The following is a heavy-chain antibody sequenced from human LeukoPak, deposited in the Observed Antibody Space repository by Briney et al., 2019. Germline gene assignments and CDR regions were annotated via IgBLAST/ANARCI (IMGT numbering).Heavy chain of an antibody. Sequence: EASVKVSCKASGYTFTSYYMHWVRQAPGQGLEWMGIINPSGGSTSYAQKFQGRVTMTRDMSTSTVYMELSSLRSEDTAVYYCATEVTSIVPDYWGQGTLVTVSS. CDR2: INPSGGST. D-gene: IGHD2-21*02. CDR3: ATEVTSIVPDY. CDR1: GYTFTSYY. V-gene: IGHV1-46*01. J-gene: IGHJ4*02.